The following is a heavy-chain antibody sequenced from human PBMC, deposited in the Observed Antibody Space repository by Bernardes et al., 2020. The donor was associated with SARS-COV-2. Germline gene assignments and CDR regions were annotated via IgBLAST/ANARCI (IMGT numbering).Heavy chain of an antibody. CDR3: ARDLSHLVRRGFDL. CDR2: IYYSGTT. J-gene: IGHJ2*01. Sequence: SAPLSLPCTVSGGSIGSYYWAWIRQPPGKGLEWIGYIYYSGTTNYNPSLKSRVTISVDRSQNQFSLNLSSVTPADTAVYYCARDLSHLVRRGFDLWGRGTLVTVSS. CDR1: GGSIGSYY. D-gene: IGHD3-10*02. V-gene: IGHV4-59*01.